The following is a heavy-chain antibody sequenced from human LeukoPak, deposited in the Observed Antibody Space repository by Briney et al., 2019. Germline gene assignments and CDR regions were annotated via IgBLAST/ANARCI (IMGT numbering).Heavy chain of an antibody. CDR3: ARVDAGGYSYVSYYYYYMDV. V-gene: IGHV4-39*07. D-gene: IGHD5-18*01. CDR2: VYYSGST. J-gene: IGHJ6*03. Sequence: KASETLSLTCTVSGGSISSSSYYWGWIRQPPGKGLEWIGSVYYSGSTYYNPSLKSRVTISVDTSKNQFSLKLSSVTAADTAVYYCARVDAGGYSYVSYYYYYMDVWGKGTTVTVSS. CDR1: GGSISSSSYY.